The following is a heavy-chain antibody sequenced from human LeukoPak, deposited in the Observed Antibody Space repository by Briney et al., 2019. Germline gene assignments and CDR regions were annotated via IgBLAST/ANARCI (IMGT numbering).Heavy chain of an antibody. Sequence: ASVKVSCKASGDTFSTYVISWLRQAPGQGLEWMGWINCYTGNTDYAQKFKGRVSMTTDTSTNTAYMELRSLTYDETAVYYCAREDKFYYNSSGFHDWGQGTLVTVSS. CDR3: AREDKFYYNSSGFHD. D-gene: IGHD3-22*01. J-gene: IGHJ4*02. CDR1: GDTFSTYV. CDR2: INCYTGNT. V-gene: IGHV1-18*01.